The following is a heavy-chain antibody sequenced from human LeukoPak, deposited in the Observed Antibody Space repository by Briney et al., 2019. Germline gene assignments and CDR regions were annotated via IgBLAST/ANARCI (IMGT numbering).Heavy chain of an antibody. CDR3: AKGASSGWLLYWFDP. D-gene: IGHD6-19*01. CDR2: ISGSGVST. Sequence: GGSLRLSCAASGFTFSSYVMTWVRQAPGRGLEWVSGISGSGVSTYYADSVKGRFTISRDNSKNTLYLQINSLRAADTAIYYCAKGASSGWLLYWFDPWGQGTLVTVSS. J-gene: IGHJ5*02. CDR1: GFTFSSYV. V-gene: IGHV3-23*01.